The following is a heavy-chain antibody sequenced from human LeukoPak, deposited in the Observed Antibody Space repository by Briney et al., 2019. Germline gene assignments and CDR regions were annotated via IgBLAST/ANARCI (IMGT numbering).Heavy chain of an antibody. D-gene: IGHD5-18*01. Sequence: KSSETLSLTCAVYGGSFSGYYWSWIRQPPGKGLEWIGEINHSGSTNYNPSLKSRVTISVDTSKNQFSLKLSSVTAADTAVYYCARPVAQLWGPENLDYWGQGTLVTVSS. CDR2: INHSGST. V-gene: IGHV4-34*01. CDR3: ARPVAQLWGPENLDY. J-gene: IGHJ4*02. CDR1: GGSFSGYY.